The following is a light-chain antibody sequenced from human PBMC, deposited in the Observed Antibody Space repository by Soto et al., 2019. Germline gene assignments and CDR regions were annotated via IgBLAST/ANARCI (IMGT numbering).Light chain of an antibody. CDR1: SSNIGSNT. Sequence: QSVLTQPPSASGTPGQRVTISCSGSSSNIGSNTVNWYQQLPGTAPKLLIYNTNQRPSGVPDRLSGSKSGTSASLAISGLQSEDEADYYCATWDDSLNGPHVVFGGGTKLTVL. CDR3: ATWDDSLNGPHVV. J-gene: IGLJ2*01. CDR2: NTN. V-gene: IGLV1-44*01.